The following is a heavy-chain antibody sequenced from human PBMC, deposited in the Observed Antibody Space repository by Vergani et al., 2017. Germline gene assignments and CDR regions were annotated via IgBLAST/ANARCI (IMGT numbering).Heavy chain of an antibody. CDR3: VRYRGLCAGGRCYTEAWDY. CDR2: ISFDGTNE. V-gene: IGHV3-30-3*01. J-gene: IGHJ4*02. CDR1: GFALNRHA. D-gene: IGHD2-2*02. Sequence: QVQLVESGGGVVQPGTSLRLSCVVSGFALNRHAMYWVHQAPGKGLEWVVGISFDGTNEYYPDLVKGRFTISRDIAKNTLYLQVRSLRLEDTGVYHCVRYRGLCAGGRCYTEAWDYWGQGTPVTVSS.